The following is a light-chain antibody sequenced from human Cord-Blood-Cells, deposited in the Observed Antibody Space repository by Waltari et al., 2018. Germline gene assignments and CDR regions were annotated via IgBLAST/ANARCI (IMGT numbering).Light chain of an antibody. Sequence: QSALTQPASVSASPGQSITISCTGTSSDVGSYNLVSWYQQHPGKAPKLGIYESGKRPSGVSHRFSGSTSGNTASLTSSGLQAEDEADYYCCSYAGSSTWVFGGGTKLTVL. V-gene: IGLV2-23*01. CDR1: SSDVGSYNL. CDR3: CSYAGSSTWV. J-gene: IGLJ3*02. CDR2: ESG.